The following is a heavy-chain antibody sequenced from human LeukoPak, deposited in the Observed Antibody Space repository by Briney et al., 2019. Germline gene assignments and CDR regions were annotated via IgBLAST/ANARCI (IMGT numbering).Heavy chain of an antibody. D-gene: IGHD6-13*01. Sequence: RASVKVSCKTSGYTFTSYVITWVRQAPGQGLEWMGWISAYNNHKNYAQKLQGRVTMTTDTSTSTAYMELRSLRSDDTAVYYCARDGSSSWQPYYFDYWGQGTLVTVSS. CDR1: GYTFTSYV. V-gene: IGHV1-18*01. CDR3: ARDGSSSWQPYYFDY. J-gene: IGHJ4*02. CDR2: ISAYNNHK.